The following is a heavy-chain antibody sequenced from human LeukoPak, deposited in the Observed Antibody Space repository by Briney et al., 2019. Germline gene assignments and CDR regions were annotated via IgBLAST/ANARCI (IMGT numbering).Heavy chain of an antibody. V-gene: IGHV1-2*06. CDR1: GYTFTSYY. CDR2: INPNSGGT. D-gene: IGHD3-16*01. J-gene: IGHJ5*01. CDR3: ARDLRGFGLYDS. Sequence: ASVKVSCKASGYTFTSYYMHWVRQAPGQGLEWMGRINPNSGGTNYAQKFQGRVTMTRDTSISTAYMELSRLRSDDTAVYYCARDLRGFGLYDSWGQGTLVTVSS.